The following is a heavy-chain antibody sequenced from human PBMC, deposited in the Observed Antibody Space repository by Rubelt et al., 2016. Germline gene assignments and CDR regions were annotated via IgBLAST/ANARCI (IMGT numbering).Heavy chain of an antibody. D-gene: IGHD1-14*01. Sequence: EVQLVQSGAEVKKPGESLRISCKGSGYSFTNYWISWVRQMPGKGLEWMGRIDPSDSYNKYSPSFEGRVTISADKSISTAYLQWSSLRASDTAMYYCARHVNHNWFDPWGQGTLVTVSS. J-gene: IGHJ5*02. CDR2: IDPSDSYN. CDR1: GYSFTNYW. CDR3: ARHVNHNWFDP. V-gene: IGHV5-10-1*03.